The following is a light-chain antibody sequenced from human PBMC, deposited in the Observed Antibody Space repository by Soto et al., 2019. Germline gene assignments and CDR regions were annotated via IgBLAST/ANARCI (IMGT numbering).Light chain of an antibody. V-gene: IGLV2-23*01. Sequence: ALTQPASVSGSPGQSITISCTGTSSDVGSYNLVSWYQQHPGKAPKLMIYEGSKRPSGVSNRFSGSKSGNTASLTISGLQAEDEADYYCCSYAGSVVFGGGTQLTVL. CDR2: EGS. CDR3: CSYAGSVV. J-gene: IGLJ2*01. CDR1: SSDVGSYNL.